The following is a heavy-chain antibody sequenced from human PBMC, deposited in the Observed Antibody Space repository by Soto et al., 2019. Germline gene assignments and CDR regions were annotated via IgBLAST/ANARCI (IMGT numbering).Heavy chain of an antibody. V-gene: IGHV1-8*01. CDR3: ARVSRITIFVVVIISSYYYYYMDV. J-gene: IGHJ6*03. CDR1: GYTFTSYD. D-gene: IGHD3-3*01. Sequence: QVQLVQSGAEVKKPGASVKVSCKASGYTFTSYDINWVRQATGQGLEWMGWMNPNSGNTGYAQKFQGRVTMTRNTSICTAYMELSSLRSEETAVYYCARVSRITIFVVVIISSYYYYYMDVWGKGTTVTVSS. CDR2: MNPNSGNT.